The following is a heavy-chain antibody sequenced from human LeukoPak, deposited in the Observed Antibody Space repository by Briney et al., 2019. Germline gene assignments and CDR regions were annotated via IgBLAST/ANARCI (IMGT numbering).Heavy chain of an antibody. J-gene: IGHJ3*02. Sequence: XXISWVRQAPGQGLEWMGWISAYNGNTNYAQKLQGRVTMTTDTSTSTAYMELRSLRSDDTAVYYCARVSMVWDAFDIWGQGTMVTVSS. CDR3: ARVSMVWDAFDI. CDR2: ISAYNGNT. CDR1: XX. V-gene: IGHV1-18*01. D-gene: IGHD2-8*01.